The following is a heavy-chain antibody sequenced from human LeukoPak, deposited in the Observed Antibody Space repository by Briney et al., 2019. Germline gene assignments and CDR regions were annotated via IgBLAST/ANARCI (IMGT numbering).Heavy chain of an antibody. Sequence: GGSLRLSCAASGFTVSSNYMSGVRQAPGKGLEWVSVIYSGGSTYYADSVKGRFTISRDNSKNKLYLQMNSPRAEDTAVYYCARKNSNYYYGMDVWGQGTTVTVSS. CDR3: ARKNSNYYYGMDV. D-gene: IGHD1-7*01. CDR2: IYSGGST. V-gene: IGHV3-53*01. CDR1: GFTVSSNY. J-gene: IGHJ6*02.